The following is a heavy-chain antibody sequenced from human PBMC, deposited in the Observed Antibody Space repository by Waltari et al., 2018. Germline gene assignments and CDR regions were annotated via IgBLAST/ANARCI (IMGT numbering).Heavy chain of an antibody. CDR3: ARGGQIVRPRPLDL. D-gene: IGHD6-6*01. Sequence: EGQLVESGGGLVKPGGSLGLSYAASGFTVTSTYMNWVRQAPGKGLEWVSTIYSSATTFYADSVKGRFTISRDNSKNLLFLQMDDLRVNDTAVYYCARGGQIVRPRPLDLWGPGTLVTVSS. CDR2: IYSSATT. CDR1: GFTVTSTY. J-gene: IGHJ3*01. V-gene: IGHV3-66*01.